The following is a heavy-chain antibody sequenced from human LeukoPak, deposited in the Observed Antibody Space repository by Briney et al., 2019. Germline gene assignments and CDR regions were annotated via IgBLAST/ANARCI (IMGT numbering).Heavy chain of an antibody. J-gene: IGHJ5*02. V-gene: IGHV3-30-3*01. D-gene: IGHD3-22*01. CDR1: GFTFSSYA. Sequence: GGSLRLSCSASGFTFSSYAMHWVRQAPGKGLEWVAVISYDGSNKYYADSVKGRFTISRDNSKNTLYLQMNSLRAEDTAVYYCAKDPGNDSSGYLRWFDPWGQGTLVTVSS. CDR2: ISYDGSNK. CDR3: AKDPGNDSSGYLRWFDP.